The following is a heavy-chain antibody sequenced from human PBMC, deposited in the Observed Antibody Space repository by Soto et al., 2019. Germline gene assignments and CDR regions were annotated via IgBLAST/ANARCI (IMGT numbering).Heavy chain of an antibody. D-gene: IGHD5-18*01. CDR2: ISNSGST. V-gene: IGHV4-30-4*01. Sequence: SQTLSLTCTVSGGSVTSDEDYWTWIRQSPGKGLEWIGYISNSGSTGYNPSLKTRLSMSVDRSKNQFTLRLTSVTAADTAVYFCATESGSTYGYFDHWGQGTQVTVSS. J-gene: IGHJ4*02. CDR1: GGSVTSDEDY. CDR3: ATESGSTYGYFDH.